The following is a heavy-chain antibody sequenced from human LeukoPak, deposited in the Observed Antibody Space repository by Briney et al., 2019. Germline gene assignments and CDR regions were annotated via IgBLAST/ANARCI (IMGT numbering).Heavy chain of an antibody. CDR1: GFTFSSYA. CDR2: ISGSGGST. J-gene: IGHJ4*02. CDR3: AIHGGWYPYAKFDY. V-gene: IGHV3-23*01. D-gene: IGHD6-19*01. Sequence: PGGSLRLSCAASGFTFSSYAMSWVRQAPGKGLEWVSAISGSGGSTYYADSVKGRFTISRDNSKNTLYLQMNSLRAEDTAVYYCAIHGGWYPYAKFDYWGQGTLVTVSS.